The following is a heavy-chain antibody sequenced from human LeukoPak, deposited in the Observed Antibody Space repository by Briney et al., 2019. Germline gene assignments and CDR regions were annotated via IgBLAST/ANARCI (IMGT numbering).Heavy chain of an antibody. J-gene: IGHJ6*02. D-gene: IGHD4-17*01. CDR3: AKDRGDYAPFYGMDV. CDR1: GFTFSSYG. V-gene: IGHV3-30*18. CDR2: ISYDGSNS. Sequence: SGGSLRLSCAASGFTFSSYGMHWVRQAPGKGLEWVTVISYDGSNSYYADSVKGRFTISRDNSKNTLYLQMNSLRADDTALYYCAKDRGDYAPFYGMDVWGQGTTVIVSS.